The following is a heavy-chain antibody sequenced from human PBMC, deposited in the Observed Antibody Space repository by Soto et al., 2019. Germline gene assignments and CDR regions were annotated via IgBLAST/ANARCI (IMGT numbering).Heavy chain of an antibody. D-gene: IGHD3-22*01. V-gene: IGHV4-61*01. CDR1: GGSVSSGSYY. J-gene: IGHJ6*01. CDR3: ARDREEYYYDSSGYYGQYGMDV. Sequence: SETLSLTCTVSGGSVSSGSYYWSWIRQPPGKGLEWIGYIYYSGSTNYNPSLKSRVTISVDTSKNQFSLKLSSVTAADTAVYYCARDREEYYYDSSGYYGQYGMDVLGQGNTVTVS. CDR2: IYYSGST.